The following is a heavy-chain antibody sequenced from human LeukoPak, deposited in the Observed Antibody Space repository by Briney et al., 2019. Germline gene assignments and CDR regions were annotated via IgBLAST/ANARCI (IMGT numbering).Heavy chain of an antibody. CDR2: ISSSSTYI. CDR1: GFTFSSYS. D-gene: IGHD3/OR15-3a*01. Sequence: PGGSLRLSCAASGFTFSSYSMNWVRQAPGKGLEWVSSISSSSTYIYYADSLKGRFTISRDNAKNSVYLQMNSLRAEDTAVYYCTRAVAADDFSPGYWGQGTLVTVSS. J-gene: IGHJ4*02. CDR3: TRAVAADDFSPGY. V-gene: IGHV3-21*01.